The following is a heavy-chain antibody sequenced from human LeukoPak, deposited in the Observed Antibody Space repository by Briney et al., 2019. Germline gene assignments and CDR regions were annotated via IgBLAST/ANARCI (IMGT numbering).Heavy chain of an antibody. J-gene: IGHJ4*02. CDR2: ISSSSSTI. Sequence: GGSLRLSCAASGFTFNSYSMNCVRQAPGKGLEWVSYISSSSSTIYYADSVKGRFTISRDNAKNSLYLQMNSLRAEDTAVYYCARTTLLLHIGGVIVPSDYWGQGTLVTVSS. D-gene: IGHD3-16*02. CDR1: GFTFNSYS. V-gene: IGHV3-48*04. CDR3: ARTTLLLHIGGVIVPSDY.